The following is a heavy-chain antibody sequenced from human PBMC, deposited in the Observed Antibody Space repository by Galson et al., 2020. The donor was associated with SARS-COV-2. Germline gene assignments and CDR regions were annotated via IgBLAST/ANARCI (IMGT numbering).Heavy chain of an antibody. CDR1: GFTFSSYE. J-gene: IGHJ5*02. CDR2: ISSSGSTI. Sequence: GGSLRLSCAASGFTFSSYEMNWVRQAPGKGLEWVSYISSSGSTIYYADSVKGRFTISRDNAKNSLYLQMNSLRAEDTAVYYCARSLVLLWFGESRGKFDPWGQGTLVTVSS. D-gene: IGHD3-10*01. CDR3: ARSLVLLWFGESRGKFDP. V-gene: IGHV3-48*03.